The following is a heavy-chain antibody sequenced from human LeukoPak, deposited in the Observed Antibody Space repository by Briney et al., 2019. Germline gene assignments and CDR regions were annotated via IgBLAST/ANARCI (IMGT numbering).Heavy chain of an antibody. CDR3: ARDVKRGYCSGGSCYTGSYFDY. V-gene: IGHV1-2*02. D-gene: IGHD2-15*01. CDR2: INPQSGDT. J-gene: IGHJ4*02. Sequence: ASLKVSCKASGYTFTAYYMHWVRQAPGQGLDWMGWINPQSGDTKFAQKFQGRVTMTRDTSISTAYMELTSLRSEDTAVYYCARDVKRGYCSGGSCYTGSYFDYWGQGTLVTVSS. CDR1: GYTFTAYY.